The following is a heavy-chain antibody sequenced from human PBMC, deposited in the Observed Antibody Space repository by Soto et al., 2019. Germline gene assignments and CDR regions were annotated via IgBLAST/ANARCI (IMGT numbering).Heavy chain of an antibody. CDR1: GFTFSNAW. CDR2: IKSQTDGGTT. D-gene: IGHD1-26*01. V-gene: IGHV3-15*07. J-gene: IGHJ4*02. Sequence: GGSLRLSCAASGFTFSNAWMNWVRQDPGKGLEWVGRIKSQTDGGTTDIAAPVKGRFTVSRDDSGNTLFLQMNSLKTEDTAVYYCSKRPAYTGSYSAFDSWGQGTLVTVSS. CDR3: SKRPAYTGSYSAFDS.